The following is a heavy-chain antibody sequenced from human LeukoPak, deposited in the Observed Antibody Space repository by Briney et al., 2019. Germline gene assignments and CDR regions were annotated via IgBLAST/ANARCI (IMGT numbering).Heavy chain of an antibody. Sequence: ASVKVSCKASGYTFTGYYMHWVRQAPGQGLEWMGWINPNSGGTNYAQKFQGRVTMTRDTSISTAYMELSRLRSDDTAVYYCARGRYSYDSSGYYGIFDYGGQGPLVTVSS. CDR1: GYTFTGYY. J-gene: IGHJ4*02. CDR2: INPNSGGT. V-gene: IGHV1-2*02. CDR3: ARGRYSYDSSGYYGIFDY. D-gene: IGHD3-22*01.